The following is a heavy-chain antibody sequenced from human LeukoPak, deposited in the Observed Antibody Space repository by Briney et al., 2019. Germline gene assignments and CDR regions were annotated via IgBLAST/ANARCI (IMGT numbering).Heavy chain of an antibody. CDR2: ISNDGSNK. V-gene: IGHV3-30*04. CDR3: ARGDFGVVITYSWFDP. D-gene: IGHD3-3*01. Sequence: PGRSLRLSCAASGFTFSKYTIHWVRQAPGEGLEWVAVISNDGSNKYYADSVKGRFTISRDNSKNTLYLQMDSLRAEDTAVYYCARGDFGVVITYSWFDPWGQGTLVTVSS. CDR1: GFTFSKYT. J-gene: IGHJ5*02.